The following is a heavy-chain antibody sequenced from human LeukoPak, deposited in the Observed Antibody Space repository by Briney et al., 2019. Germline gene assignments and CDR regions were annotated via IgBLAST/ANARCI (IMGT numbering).Heavy chain of an antibody. CDR1: GGSISSSSYY. Sequence: PSETLSLTCTVSGGSISSSSYYWGWIRQPPGKGLEWIGSIYYSGSTYYNPSLKSRVTISVDTSKNKFSLKLSSVTAADTAVYYCARGEWELLRTDAFDIWGQGTMVTVSS. V-gene: IGHV4-39*07. D-gene: IGHD1-26*01. J-gene: IGHJ3*02. CDR2: IYYSGST. CDR3: ARGEWELLRTDAFDI.